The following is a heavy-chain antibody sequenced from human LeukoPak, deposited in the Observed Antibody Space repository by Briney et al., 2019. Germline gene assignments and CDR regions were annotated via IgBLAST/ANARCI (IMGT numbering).Heavy chain of an antibody. V-gene: IGHV4-39*07. Sequence: PSETLSLTCTVSGGSISSSSYHWGWIRQPPGKGLEWIGSIYYSGSTYYNPSLKSRVTISVDTSKNQFSLKLSSVTAADTAKYYCATDKGPYSGSWYPNWFDPWGQGTLVTVSS. D-gene: IGHD6-13*01. J-gene: IGHJ5*02. CDR3: ATDKGPYSGSWYPNWFDP. CDR2: IYYSGST. CDR1: GGSISSSSYH.